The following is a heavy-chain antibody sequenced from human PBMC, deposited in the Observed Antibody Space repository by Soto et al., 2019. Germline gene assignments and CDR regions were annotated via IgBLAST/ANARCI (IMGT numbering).Heavy chain of an antibody. CDR3: ARRVGTWPFHFDY. Sequence: PGESLKISCEGSGYRFTNYWIGWVRQMPGKGLEWMGIIYPGDSETRYSPSSGGRVTISVDTSINTAYVQWSSLQASDTAIYYCARRVGTWPFHFDYWGQGTLVTVSS. CDR2: IYPGDSET. J-gene: IGHJ4*02. V-gene: IGHV5-51*01. CDR1: GYRFTNYW.